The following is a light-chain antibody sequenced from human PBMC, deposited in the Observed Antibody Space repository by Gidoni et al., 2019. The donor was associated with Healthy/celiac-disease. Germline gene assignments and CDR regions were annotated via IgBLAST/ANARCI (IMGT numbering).Light chain of an antibody. CDR3: QQSYSTLIT. J-gene: IGKJ5*01. CDR2: AAS. Sequence: DIQITQSPSSLSASVGDRVTITCRASQSISSYLNWYQQKPGKAPKLLIYAASRLQSGVPSRFSGSGSGTDFTLTISSLQPEDFATYYCQQSYSTLITFGQGTRLEIK. V-gene: IGKV1-39*01. CDR1: QSISSY.